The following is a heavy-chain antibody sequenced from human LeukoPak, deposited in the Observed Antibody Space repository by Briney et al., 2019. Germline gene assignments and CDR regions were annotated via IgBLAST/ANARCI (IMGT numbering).Heavy chain of an antibody. CDR2: IYYSGST. CDR1: GGSVSSGSYY. V-gene: IGHV4-61*01. J-gene: IGHJ4*02. CDR3: ARVGGRLVDY. Sequence: PETLSLTCTVSGGSVSSGSYYWSWIRQPPGKGLEWIGYIYYSGSTNYNPSLKSRVTISVDTSKNQFSLKLSSVTAADTAVYYCARVGGRLVDYWGQGTLVTVSS. D-gene: IGHD3-9*01.